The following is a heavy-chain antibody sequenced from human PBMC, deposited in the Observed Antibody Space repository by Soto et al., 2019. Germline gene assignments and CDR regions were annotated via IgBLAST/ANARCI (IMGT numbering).Heavy chain of an antibody. D-gene: IGHD3-3*01. CDR2: ISYDGSNK. V-gene: IGHV3-30-3*01. Sequence: PGGSLRLSCAASGFTFSSYAMHWVRQAPGKGLEWVAVISYDGSNKYYADSVRGRFTISRDNSKNTLYLQMNSLRAEDTAVYYCAREDYDFWSGSYNWFDPWGQGTLVTVSS. J-gene: IGHJ5*02. CDR1: GFTFSSYA. CDR3: AREDYDFWSGSYNWFDP.